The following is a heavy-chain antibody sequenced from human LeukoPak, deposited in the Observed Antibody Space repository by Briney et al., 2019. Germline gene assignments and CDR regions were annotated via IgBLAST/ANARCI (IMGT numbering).Heavy chain of an antibody. V-gene: IGHV2-70*11. Sequence: SGPKLVNPTQTLTLTCTFSGFSLSTTGMCVSWIRQPPGKALEWLARFDWDDDKHYSTSLKTRLTISKDTSKNQVVLTMTNMDPADTATYYCARTRGQYYYDSSGYPFDYWGQGTLVTVSS. J-gene: IGHJ4*02. D-gene: IGHD3-22*01. CDR3: ARTRGQYYYDSSGYPFDY. CDR1: GFSLSTTGMC. CDR2: FDWDDDK.